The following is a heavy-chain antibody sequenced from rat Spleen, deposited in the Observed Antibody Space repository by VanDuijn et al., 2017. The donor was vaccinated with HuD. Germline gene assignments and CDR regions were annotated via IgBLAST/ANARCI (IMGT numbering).Heavy chain of an antibody. CDR3: APRDGGSFTH. J-gene: IGHJ3*01. CDR1: RFTCSSHV. D-gene: IGHD1-11*01. Sequence: VENVDTGGDLAQPCRSLKLPYAASRFTCSSHVIAWVRQAPTKGLEWVAYIRYDGGSTYYQDSVQGRFTISRDNAKSTLYLQMDSLRSEDTATYYCAPRDGGSFTHWGQGTLVTVSS. CDR2: IRYDGGST. V-gene: IGHV5-20*01.